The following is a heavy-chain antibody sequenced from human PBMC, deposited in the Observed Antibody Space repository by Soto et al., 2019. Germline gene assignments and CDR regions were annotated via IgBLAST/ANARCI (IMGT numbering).Heavy chain of an antibody. J-gene: IGHJ5*02. CDR1: GGSFSGYY. D-gene: IGHD3-22*01. V-gene: IGHV4-34*01. Sequence: ETLSLTCAVYGGSFSGYYWSWIRQPPGKGLEWIGEINHSGSTNYNPSLKSRVTISVDTSKNQFSLKLSSVTAADTAVYYCARTAYYDSCGYYWFDPWGQGTLVTVS. CDR2: INHSGST. CDR3: ARTAYYDSCGYYWFDP.